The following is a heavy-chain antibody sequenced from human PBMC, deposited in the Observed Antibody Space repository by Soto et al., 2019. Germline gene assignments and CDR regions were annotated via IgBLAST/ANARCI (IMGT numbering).Heavy chain of an antibody. CDR1: GFTFSTYA. V-gene: IGHV3-23*01. CDR3: TKGVYGVFYYYYMDV. D-gene: IGHD4-17*01. CDR2: ITNTGDGT. J-gene: IGHJ6*03. Sequence: EVQLLESGGGLVQPGGSLRLSCAASGFTFSTYAMSWVRQAPGKGLEWVYSITNTGDGTYYADSVKGRIIISRDNSKSTLHVEMNSLSAEDTAVFYCTKGVYGVFYYYYMDVWGKATTVTVSS.